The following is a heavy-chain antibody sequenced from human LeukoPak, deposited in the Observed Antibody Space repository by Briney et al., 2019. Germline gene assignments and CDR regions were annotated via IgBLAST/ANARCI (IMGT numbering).Heavy chain of an antibody. CDR2: IYYSGST. CDR3: ARGQTYYDFWSGYYSNWFDP. D-gene: IGHD3-3*01. Sequence: SETLSLTCTVSGGSISSYYWSWIRQPPGKGLEWIGYIYYSGSTNYNPSLKSRVTISVDTSKNQFSLKLSSVTAADTAVYYCARGQTYYDFWSGYYSNWFDPWGRGTLVTVSS. V-gene: IGHV4-59*01. J-gene: IGHJ5*02. CDR1: GGSISSYY.